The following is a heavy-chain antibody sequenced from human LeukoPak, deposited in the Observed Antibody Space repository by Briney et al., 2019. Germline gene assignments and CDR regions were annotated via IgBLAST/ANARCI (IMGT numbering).Heavy chain of an antibody. CDR3: ARDSGFSGTQRGEY. CDR1: GFTFSSYW. Sequence: AGGSLRLSCAASGFTFSSYWMSWVRQAPGEGLEWVANIKQDGSEKYYVDSVKGPFTISRDNAKNSLYLQMNSLRAEDTAVYYCARDSGFSGTQRGEYWGQGTLVTVSS. V-gene: IGHV3-7*01. CDR2: IKQDGSEK. J-gene: IGHJ4*02. D-gene: IGHD3/OR15-3a*01.